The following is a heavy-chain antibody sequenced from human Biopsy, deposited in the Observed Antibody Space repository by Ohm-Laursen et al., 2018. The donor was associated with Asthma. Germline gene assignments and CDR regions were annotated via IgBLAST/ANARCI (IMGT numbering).Heavy chain of an antibody. D-gene: IGHD1-20*01. CDR2: IDQSGYT. CDR1: GGYLTGHY. CDR3: TRAAITGIRGWFDP. J-gene: IGHJ5*02. V-gene: IGHV4-34*01. Sequence: GTLSLTCTVYGGYLTGHYWNWIRQPPGKGLEWIGEIDQSGYTNYNPSLKSRVTISADTSKNQFHLNMSSVTAADTAVYFCTRAAITGIRGWFDPWGQGTLVSVSS.